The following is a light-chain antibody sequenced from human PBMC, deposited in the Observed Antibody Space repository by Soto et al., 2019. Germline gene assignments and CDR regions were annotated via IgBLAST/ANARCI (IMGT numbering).Light chain of an antibody. CDR2: KAS. V-gene: IGKV1-5*03. J-gene: IGKJ4*01. CDR3: QQYKSYPLT. CDR1: QSISSW. Sequence: IPMTQSPSTLSASVGDRVTITCRASQSISSWLAWYQQKPGKAPNLLIYKASTLESGVPSRFSGSGSGTEFTLTISSVQPDDFATYYCQQYKSYPLTFGGGTKVDIK.